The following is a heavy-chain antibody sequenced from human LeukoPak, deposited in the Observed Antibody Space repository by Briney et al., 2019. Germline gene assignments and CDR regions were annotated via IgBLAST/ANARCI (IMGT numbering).Heavy chain of an antibody. D-gene: IGHD3-10*01. Sequence: SVKVSCKASGGTFSSYAISWVRQAPGQGLEWMGRIIPILGIANYAQKFQGRVTITADKSTSTAYMELSSLRSEDTAVYYCARGIGVGELLAPFHYFDYWGQGTLVTVSS. CDR1: GGTFSSYA. J-gene: IGHJ4*02. CDR3: ARGIGVGELLAPFHYFDY. V-gene: IGHV1-69*04. CDR2: IIPILGIA.